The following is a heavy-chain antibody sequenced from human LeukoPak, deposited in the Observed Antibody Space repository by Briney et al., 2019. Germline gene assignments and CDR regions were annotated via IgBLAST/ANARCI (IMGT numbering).Heavy chain of an antibody. V-gene: IGHV1-69*13. Sequence: SVKVSCKASGGTFSSYAISWVRQAPGQGLEWMGGIIPIFGTANYAQKFQGRVTITADESTSTAYMELSSLRSEDTAVYYCARQGGERNWFDPWGQGTLVTVSS. CDR3: ARQGGERNWFDP. D-gene: IGHD3-10*01. CDR1: GGTFSSYA. J-gene: IGHJ5*02. CDR2: IIPIFGTA.